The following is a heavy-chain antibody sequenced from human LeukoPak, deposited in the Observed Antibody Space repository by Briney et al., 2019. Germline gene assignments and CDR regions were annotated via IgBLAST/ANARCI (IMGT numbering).Heavy chain of an antibody. Sequence: GESLTLSCAASGFTFSSYWMHWVRHRPGKGLVWVSRINTDGSSTSYADSVKGRFTISRDNAKNTLYLQMTSLRAEATAAYYCARPTYYYDSSGYSYFDYWGQGTLVTVSS. D-gene: IGHD3-22*01. CDR2: INTDGSST. CDR3: ARPTYYYDSSGYSYFDY. CDR1: GFTFSSYW. J-gene: IGHJ4*02. V-gene: IGHV3-74*01.